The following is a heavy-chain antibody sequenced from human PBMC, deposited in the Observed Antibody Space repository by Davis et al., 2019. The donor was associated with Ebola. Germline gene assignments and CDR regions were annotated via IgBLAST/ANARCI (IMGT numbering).Heavy chain of an antibody. CDR3: ARARGSSSWYVGY. D-gene: IGHD6-13*01. J-gene: IGHJ4*02. CDR1: GFTFSSYS. V-gene: IGHV3-48*02. CDR2: ISSSSSTI. Sequence: GESLKISCAASGFTFSSYSMNWVRQAPGKGLEWVSYISSSSSTIYYADSVKGRFTISRDNAKNSLYLQMNSLRDEDTAVYYCARARGSSSWYVGYWGQGTLVTVSS.